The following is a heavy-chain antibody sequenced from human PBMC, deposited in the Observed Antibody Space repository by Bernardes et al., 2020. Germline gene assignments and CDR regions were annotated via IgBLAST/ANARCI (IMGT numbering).Heavy chain of an antibody. CDR1: GFTFSGSA. CDR2: IRSKANSNAT. D-gene: IGHD6-19*01. V-gene: IGHV3-73*01. CDR3: TRIPNSGWYLFDY. Sequence: GESLRLSCAASGFTFSGSAMHWVRQAPGKGLEWVGRIRSKANSNATAYAASVKGRFTISRDDSKNTAYLQMNSLKTEDTAVYYCTRIPNSGWYLFDYWGQGTLVTVSS. J-gene: IGHJ4*02.